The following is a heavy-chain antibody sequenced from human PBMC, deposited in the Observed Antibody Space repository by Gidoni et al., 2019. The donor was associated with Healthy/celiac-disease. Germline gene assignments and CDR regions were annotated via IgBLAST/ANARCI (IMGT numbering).Heavy chain of an antibody. CDR2: IYWDDDK. CDR1: GFSLSTSGVG. CDR3: AHATWGSVGWYFDL. Sequence: QITLKESGPTLGKPKQTLTLTCTFSGFSLSTSGVGVGWIRQPQGKALEWLALIYWDDDKRYSPSLKSRLTITKDTSKNQVVLTMTNMDPVDTATYYCAHATWGSVGWYFDLWGRGTLVTVSS. V-gene: IGHV2-5*02. D-gene: IGHD7-27*01. J-gene: IGHJ2*01.